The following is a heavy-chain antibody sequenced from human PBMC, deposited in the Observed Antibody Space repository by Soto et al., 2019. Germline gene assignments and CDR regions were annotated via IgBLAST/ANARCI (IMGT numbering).Heavy chain of an antibody. CDR2: IYYSGST. V-gene: IGHV4-61*01. D-gene: IGHD2-21*02. CDR1: GGSVSSGSYY. J-gene: IGHJ5*02. CDR3: SLVVVTANWFDP. Sequence: QVQLHESGPGLVKPSETLSLTCTVSGGSVSSGSYYWSWIRQPPGKGLEWIGYIYYSGSTNYNPSLKCRVTISVDTSKNQFSLKLSSVTAADTAVYYRSLVVVTANWFDPCGQGTLVNVSS.